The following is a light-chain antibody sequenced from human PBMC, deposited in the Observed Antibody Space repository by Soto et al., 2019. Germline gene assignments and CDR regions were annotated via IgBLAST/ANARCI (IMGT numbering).Light chain of an antibody. CDR1: SSDIGGYDY. CDR3: TSYASGSSNVV. CDR2: DVN. J-gene: IGLJ2*01. Sequence: QSALTQPASVSGSPGQSITLSCTGTSSDIGGYDYVSWYQRHPGKAPKLIIYDVNNRPSGVSNRFSGSKSGNTASLTISGLQAEDGADYYCTSYASGSSNVVFGGGTKLTVL. V-gene: IGLV2-14*01.